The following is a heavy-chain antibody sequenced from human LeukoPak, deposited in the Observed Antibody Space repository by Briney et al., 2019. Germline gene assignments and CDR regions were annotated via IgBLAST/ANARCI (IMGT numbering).Heavy chain of an antibody. D-gene: IGHD5-18*01. CDR1: AFTFSTYS. CDR2: ISSSGSYI. Sequence: GGSLRLSCAASAFTFSTYSMNWVRQAPGKRLEWVSSISSSGSYIYSADSVKGRFTISRDNAKNSLHLQMSSLRVDDTAVYYCARGSGVQVWSGLDYWGQGTLVTVSS. CDR3: ARGSGVQVWSGLDY. V-gene: IGHV3-21*01. J-gene: IGHJ4*02.